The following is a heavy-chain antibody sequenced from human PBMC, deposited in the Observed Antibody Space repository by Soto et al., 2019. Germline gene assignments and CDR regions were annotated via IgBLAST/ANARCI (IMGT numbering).Heavy chain of an antibody. V-gene: IGHV1-69*01. CDR3: ARDLVGATGNYYYGMDV. J-gene: IGHJ6*02. D-gene: IGHD1-26*01. CDR1: GYTFTGYY. CDR2: VIPIFGTA. Sequence: SVKVSCKASGYTFTGYYMHWVRQAPGQGLEWMGGVIPIFGTANYAQKFQGRVTITADESTSTAYMELSSLRSEDTAVYYCARDLVGATGNYYYGMDVWGQGTTVTVSS.